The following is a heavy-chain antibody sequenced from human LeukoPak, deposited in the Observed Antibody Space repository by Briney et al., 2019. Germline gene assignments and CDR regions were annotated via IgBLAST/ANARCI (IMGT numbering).Heavy chain of an antibody. Sequence: GALRLSCAASGFTFSSYAMHWVRQAPGKGLEWVAVISYDGSNKYYADSVKGRFTISRDNSKNTLYLQMNSLRAEDTAVYYCARGGVIITADAFDIWGQGTMVTVSS. CDR2: ISYDGSNK. D-gene: IGHD3-10*01. J-gene: IGHJ3*02. V-gene: IGHV3-30-3*01. CDR1: GFTFSSYA. CDR3: ARGGVIITADAFDI.